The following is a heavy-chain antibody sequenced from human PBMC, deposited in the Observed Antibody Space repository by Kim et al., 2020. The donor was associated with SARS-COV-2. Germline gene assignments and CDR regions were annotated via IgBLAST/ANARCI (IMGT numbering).Heavy chain of an antibody. Sequence: GESLKISCKGSGYSFTSYWISWVRQMPGKGLEWMGRIDPSDSYTNYSPSFQGHATISADKSISTAYLQWSSLKASDTAMYYCARQYYGSGSYVYWGQGTLVTVSS. CDR2: IDPSDSYT. CDR3: ARQYYGSGSYVY. CDR1: GYSFTSYW. V-gene: IGHV5-10-1*01. D-gene: IGHD3-10*01. J-gene: IGHJ4*02.